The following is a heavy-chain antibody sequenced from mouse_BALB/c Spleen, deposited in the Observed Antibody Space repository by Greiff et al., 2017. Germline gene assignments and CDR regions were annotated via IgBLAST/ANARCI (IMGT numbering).Heavy chain of an antibody. CDR2: ISYSGST. CDR1: GYSITSDYA. J-gene: IGHJ4*01. V-gene: IGHV3-2*02. Sequence: EVKLLESGPGLVKPSQSLSLTCTVTGYSITSDYAWNWIRQFPGNKLEWMGYISYSGSTSYNPSLKSRISITRDTSKNQFFLQLNSVTTEDTATYYCARRKNPYAMDYWGQGTSVTVSS. CDR3: ARRKNPYAMDY.